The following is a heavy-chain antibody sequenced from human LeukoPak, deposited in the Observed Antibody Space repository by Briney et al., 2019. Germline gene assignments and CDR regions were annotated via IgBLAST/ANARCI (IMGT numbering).Heavy chain of an antibody. V-gene: IGHV5-51*01. CDR3: ARYGTRGSYYYYYGMDV. J-gene: IGHJ6*02. CDR1: GYSFTSYW. Sequence: GESLKISCKGSGYSFTSYWIGWVRQMPGKGLEWMGIIYPGDSDTRYSPSFQGQVTISADKSISTAYPQWSSLKASDTAMYYCARYGTRGSYYYYYGMDVWGQGTTVTVSS. D-gene: IGHD3-10*01. CDR2: IYPGDSDT.